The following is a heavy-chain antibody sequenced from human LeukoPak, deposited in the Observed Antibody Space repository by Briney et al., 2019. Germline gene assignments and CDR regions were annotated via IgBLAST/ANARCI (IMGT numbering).Heavy chain of an antibody. CDR1: GFTFTIYD. D-gene: IGHD4-17*01. CDR3: AKDRYGGYSFDY. V-gene: IGHV3-23*01. CDR2: ISGSGSST. Sequence: PGGSLRLSCAASGFTFTIYDMSWVRQAPGKGLEWVSSISGSGSSTYYAESVKGRFTISRDNSKNTLYLQMNSLRAEDTAVYYCAKDRYGGYSFDYWGQGTLVTVSS. J-gene: IGHJ4*02.